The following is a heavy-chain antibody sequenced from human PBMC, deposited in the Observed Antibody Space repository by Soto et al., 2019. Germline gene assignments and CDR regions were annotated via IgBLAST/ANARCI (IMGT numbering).Heavy chain of an antibody. Sequence: QVQLVQSGAEVKKPGSSVKVSCKASGGTFSSYAISWVRQAPGQGLEWMGGIIPIFGTANYAQKFQGRVTITADESTSTAYMELSSLRSEDTAVYYCARGGVYERDGHNEGGWFDPWGQGTLFTVSS. CDR2: IIPIFGTA. J-gene: IGHJ5*02. D-gene: IGHD5-12*01. V-gene: IGHV1-69*01. CDR1: GGTFSSYA. CDR3: ARGGVYERDGHNEGGWFDP.